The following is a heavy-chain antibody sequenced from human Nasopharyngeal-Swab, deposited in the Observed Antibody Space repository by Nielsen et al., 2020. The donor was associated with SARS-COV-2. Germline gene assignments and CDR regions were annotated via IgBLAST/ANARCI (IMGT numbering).Heavy chain of an antibody. CDR1: GSTFTNVW. D-gene: IGHD1-26*01. V-gene: IGHV3-15*01. CDR3: ATGAPRGTFYDN. J-gene: IGHJ4*02. Sequence: GGSLRLSCAVSGSTFTNVWMTWVRQAPGQGLEWVARIRSKRDGETRDYAAPVQGRFTVSRDDSKYTVYLQMNSLKTEDTAVYYCATGAPRGTFYDNWGQGVLVTVSS. CDR2: IRSKRDGETR.